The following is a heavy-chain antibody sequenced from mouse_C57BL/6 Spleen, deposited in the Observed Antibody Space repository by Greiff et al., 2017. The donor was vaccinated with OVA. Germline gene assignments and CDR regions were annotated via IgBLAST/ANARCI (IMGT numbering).Heavy chain of an antibody. Sequence: VQLQESGPGLVQPSQSLSITCTVSGFSLTSYGVHWVRQSPGKGLEWLGVIWTGGSTDYNAAFISRLSTSKANSKCQVFFKMNSLQADDTAIYYCARKGYGYDYFDYWGQGTTLTVSS. CDR1: GFSLTSYG. V-gene: IGHV2-2*01. D-gene: IGHD2-2*01. CDR3: ARKGYGYDYFDY. J-gene: IGHJ2*01. CDR2: IWTGGST.